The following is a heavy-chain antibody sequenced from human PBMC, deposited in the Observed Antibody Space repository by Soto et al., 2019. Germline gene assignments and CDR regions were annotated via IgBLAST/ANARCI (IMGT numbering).Heavy chain of an antibody. J-gene: IGHJ4*02. CDR2: VSIGGST. Sequence: DVQLLESGGGLVQPEGSLRLSCAASGFTFSSYAMGWVRQGPGKGLEWVAVVSIGGSTHYADFVRGRFTISRDNSKHTLSLQMNSLTAEDPAVYFCAKRRGAGGHFDYWGQGALVTVSS. CDR3: AKRRGAGGHFDY. D-gene: IGHD2-8*02. CDR1: GFTFSSYA. V-gene: IGHV3-23*01.